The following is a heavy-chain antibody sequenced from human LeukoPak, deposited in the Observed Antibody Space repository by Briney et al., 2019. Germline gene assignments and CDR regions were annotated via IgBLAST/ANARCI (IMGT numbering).Heavy chain of an antibody. J-gene: IGHJ6*03. CDR1: GFTFGDHA. CDR3: TRVGYYYYYMDV. D-gene: IGHD3-16*01. V-gene: IGHV3-49*04. Sequence: GGSLRLSCTAPGFTFGDHAMSWVRQAPGKGLEWVGLIRSEAYGGTTECAASLKGRLTISRDDSKSIAYLQMDSLNTEDTAVYYCTRVGYYYYYMDVWGRGTTVTVSS. CDR2: IRSEAYGGTT.